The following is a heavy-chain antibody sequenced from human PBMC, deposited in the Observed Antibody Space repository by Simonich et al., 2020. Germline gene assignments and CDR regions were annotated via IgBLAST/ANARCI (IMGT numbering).Heavy chain of an antibody. D-gene: IGHD2-15*01. V-gene: IGHV3-30*07. CDR3: AREGLLLDAFDI. Sequence: QVQLVESGGGVVQPGRSLRLSCAASGFTFSSYAMNWVRPGPGKGQKWVAVKSYNGSNKYYAHSVKGQFTISRDNSKNTLYLQMNSLRAEDTAVYDCAREGLLLDAFDIWGQGTMVTVSS. J-gene: IGHJ3*02. CDR2: KSYNGSNK. CDR1: GFTFSSYA.